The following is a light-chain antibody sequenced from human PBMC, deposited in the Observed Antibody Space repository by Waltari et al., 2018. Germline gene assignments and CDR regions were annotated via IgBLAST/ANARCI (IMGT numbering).Light chain of an antibody. J-gene: IGKJ2*01. V-gene: IGKV4-1*01. Sequence: DIVMTQSPDSLAVSLGGRATINCRSGQTVLDSSTNKNYVAWYQQKTGQPPKLLIYWASTRESGVPGRFSGSGSGTEFTLTVSSLQAEDVAVYYCQQYYDIPYTFGQGTKLEI. CDR2: WAS. CDR1: QTVLDSSTNKNY. CDR3: QQYYDIPYT.